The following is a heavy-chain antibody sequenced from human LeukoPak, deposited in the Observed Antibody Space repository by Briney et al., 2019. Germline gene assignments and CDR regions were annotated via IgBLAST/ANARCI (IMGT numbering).Heavy chain of an antibody. V-gene: IGHV3-53*05. J-gene: IGHJ4*02. Sequence: GGSLRLSCAESGFILCNTLMTSVCEALGEGVWRGSLILGGGSTYYADSVKGRFTISRDNYNNTLYLQMSSLRVDDTAVYYCAKLRGWRTHLDNWGQGTLVTVSS. D-gene: IGHD3-3*01. CDR2: ILGGGST. CDR1: GFILCNTL. CDR3: AKLRGWRTHLDN.